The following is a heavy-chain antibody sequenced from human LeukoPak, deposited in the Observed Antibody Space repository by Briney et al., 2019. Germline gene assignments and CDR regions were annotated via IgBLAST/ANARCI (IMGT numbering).Heavy chain of an antibody. Sequence: SETLSLTCTVSGGSISSSSYYWGWIRQPPGKGLEWIGSIYYSGSTYYNPSLKSRVTISVDTSKNQFSLKLSFVTAADTAVYYCARMVRGEGGWFDPWGQRTLVTVSS. CDR3: ARMVRGEGGWFDP. V-gene: IGHV4-39*07. J-gene: IGHJ5*02. CDR1: GGSISSSSYY. D-gene: IGHD3-10*01. CDR2: IYYSGST.